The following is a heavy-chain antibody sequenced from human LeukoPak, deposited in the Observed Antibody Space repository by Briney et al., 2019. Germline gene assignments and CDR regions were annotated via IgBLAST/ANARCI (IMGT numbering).Heavy chain of an antibody. CDR1: GFTFSSYA. D-gene: IGHD3-22*01. CDR3: ARDYYDSSGHFDY. Sequence: PGGSLRLSCAASGFTFSSYAMSWVRQAPGKGLEWVSAISGSGGSTYYADSVKGRFTISRDNSKNTLYLQMNSLRAEDTAVYYCARDYYDSSGHFDYWGQGTLVTVSS. J-gene: IGHJ4*02. V-gene: IGHV3-23*01. CDR2: ISGSGGST.